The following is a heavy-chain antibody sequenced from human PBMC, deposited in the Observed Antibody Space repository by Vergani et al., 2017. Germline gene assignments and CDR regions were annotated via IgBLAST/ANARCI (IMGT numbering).Heavy chain of an antibody. Sequence: EVQLVESGGGLVQPGGSLRLSCAASGFTFSSYEMNWVRQAPGKGLEWVSYIRSSGSTIYYADSVKGRFTVSRENAKNSLYLQMNSLRAEDTAVYYCARADACSGGSCYASYFDYWGQGTQVTVSS. CDR3: ARADACSGGSCYASYFDY. CDR2: IRSSGSTI. D-gene: IGHD2-15*01. V-gene: IGHV3-48*03. J-gene: IGHJ4*02. CDR1: GFTFSSYE.